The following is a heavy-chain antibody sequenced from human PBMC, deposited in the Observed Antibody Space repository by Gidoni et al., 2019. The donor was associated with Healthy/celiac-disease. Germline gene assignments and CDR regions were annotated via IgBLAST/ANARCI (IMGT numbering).Heavy chain of an antibody. CDR3: ARDHREKSPGNYYDSSGYYANYYGMDV. CDR2: IYSGGST. Sequence: EAQLVESGGGLAQPGGSLRLSCAASGFTVSSHYMSWVRRAPGKGLGWVSVIYSGGSTYYADSVKGRFTISRDNSKDTLYLQMNSLRAEDTAVYYCARDHREKSPGNYYDSSGYYANYYGMDVWGQGTTVTVSS. J-gene: IGHJ6*02. V-gene: IGHV3-66*01. CDR1: GFTVSSHY. D-gene: IGHD3-22*01.